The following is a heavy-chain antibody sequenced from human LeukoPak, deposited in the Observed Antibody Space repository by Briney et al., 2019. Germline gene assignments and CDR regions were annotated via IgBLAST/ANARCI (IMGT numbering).Heavy chain of an antibody. CDR2: IYSGGST. V-gene: IGHV3-53*01. CDR1: GFIVSSNY. J-gene: IGHJ4*02. Sequence: PGGSLRLSCAASGFIVSSNYMSWVRQAPGTGLEWVSVIYSGGSTYYADSVKGRFTISRDNSKNTLYLQMNSLSAEDTPVYYCARGGQGEDSDYWGQGTLVTVSS. CDR3: ARGGQGEDSDY. D-gene: IGHD3-10*01.